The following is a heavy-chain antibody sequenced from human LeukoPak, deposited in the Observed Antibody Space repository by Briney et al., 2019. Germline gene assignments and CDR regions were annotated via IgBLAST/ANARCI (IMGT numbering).Heavy chain of an antibody. Sequence: SVKVSCKASGGTFSSYAISWVRQAPGQGLEWMGGIIPIFGTANYAQKFRGRVTITTDESTSRASMELSSLRSEDTAVYYCARGPYYDFWSGYYSAGHYYYYYMDVWGKGTTVTVSS. CDR1: GGTFSSYA. CDR2: IIPIFGTA. CDR3: ARGPYYDFWSGYYSAGHYYYYYMDV. D-gene: IGHD3-3*01. V-gene: IGHV1-69*05. J-gene: IGHJ6*03.